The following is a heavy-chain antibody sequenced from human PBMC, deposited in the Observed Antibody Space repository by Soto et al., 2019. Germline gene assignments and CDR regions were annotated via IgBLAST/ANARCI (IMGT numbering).Heavy chain of an antibody. CDR2: ISAYNGNT. D-gene: IGHD2-15*01. CDR3: ARECSGGSCYSGYYYYYGMDV. J-gene: IGHJ6*02. V-gene: IGHV1-18*01. Sequence: QVQLVQSGAEVKKPGASVKVSCKASGYTFTSYGISWVRQAPGQGLEWMGWISAYNGNTNYAQKLQGRVTMTTDTSTSTAYVELRSLRSDDTAVYYCARECSGGSCYSGYYYYYGMDVWGQGTTVTVSS. CDR1: GYTFTSYG.